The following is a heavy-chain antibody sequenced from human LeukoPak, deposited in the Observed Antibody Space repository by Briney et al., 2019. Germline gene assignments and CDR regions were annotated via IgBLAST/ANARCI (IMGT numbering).Heavy chain of an antibody. CDR1: GGSISSSSYY. Sequence: PSETLSLTCTVSGGSISSSSYYWGWIRQPPGKGLEWIGSIYYSGSTYYNPSLKSRVTISVDTSKNQFSLKLSSVTAADTAVYYCARAAAGTKLRLFDYWGQGTLVTVSS. CDR2: IYYSGST. J-gene: IGHJ4*02. V-gene: IGHV4-39*07. CDR3: ARAAAGTKLRLFDY. D-gene: IGHD6-13*01.